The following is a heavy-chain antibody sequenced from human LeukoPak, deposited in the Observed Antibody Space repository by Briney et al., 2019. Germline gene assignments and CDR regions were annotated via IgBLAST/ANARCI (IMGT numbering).Heavy chain of an antibody. CDR1: GYTFTSYG. V-gene: IGHV1-18*01. CDR2: ISAYNGNT. D-gene: IGHD3-10*01. CDR3: ASTGMVRGVINGMDV. Sequence: ASVKVSCKASGYTFTSYGISWVRQAPGQGLEWMGWISAYNGNTNYAQKLQGRVTMTTDTSTSTAYMELRSLRSDDTAVYYCASTGMVRGVINGMDVWGQGTTVTVSS. J-gene: IGHJ6*02.